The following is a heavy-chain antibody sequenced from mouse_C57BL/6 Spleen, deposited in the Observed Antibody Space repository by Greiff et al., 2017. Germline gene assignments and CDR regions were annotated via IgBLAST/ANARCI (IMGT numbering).Heavy chain of an antibody. J-gene: IGHJ2*01. D-gene: IGHD1-1*01. CDR2: IDPSDSYT. V-gene: IGHV1-69*01. Sequence: QVQLQQPGAELVMPGASVKLSCQASGYTFTSYWMHWVKQRPGQGLEWIGEIDPSDSYTNYNQKFKGKSTLTVDKSSSTAYMQLSSLTSEDSAVYYCARRGSSSFDYWGQGTTLTVSS. CDR3: ARRGSSSFDY. CDR1: GYTFTSYW.